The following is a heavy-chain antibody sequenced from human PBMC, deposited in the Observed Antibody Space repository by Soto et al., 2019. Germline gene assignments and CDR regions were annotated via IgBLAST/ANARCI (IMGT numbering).Heavy chain of an antibody. CDR1: GFTFSGYW. D-gene: IGHD3-3*01. V-gene: IGHV3-74*01. CDR3: ARVGVAAYYDFWSGYLLHPSDAFDI. J-gene: IGHJ3*02. Sequence: HPGGSLRLSCSASGFTFSGYWMHWVRQAPGKVLVWVSRVNSDGRSTSYADSVKGRFTISRDNAKNTLCLQMNSLRAEDTAVYYCARVGVAAYYDFWSGYLLHPSDAFDIWGQGTMVTVSS. CDR2: VNSDGRST.